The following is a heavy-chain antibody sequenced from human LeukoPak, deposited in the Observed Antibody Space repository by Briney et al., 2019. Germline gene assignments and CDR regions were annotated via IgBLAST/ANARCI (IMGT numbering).Heavy chain of an antibody. CDR3: ARHGELRFLEWLPRDAFDI. J-gene: IGHJ3*02. CDR2: ISSSGSTI. V-gene: IGHV3-11*04. D-gene: IGHD3-3*01. Sequence: GGSLRLSCAASGFTFSDYYMSWIRQAPGKGLEWGSYISSSGSTIYYADSVKGRFTISRDNAKNSLYLQMNSLRAEDTAVYYCARHGELRFLEWLPRDAFDIWGQGTMVTVSS. CDR1: GFTFSDYY.